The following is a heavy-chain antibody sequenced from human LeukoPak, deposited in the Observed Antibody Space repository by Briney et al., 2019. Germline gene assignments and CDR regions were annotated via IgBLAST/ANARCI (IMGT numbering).Heavy chain of an antibody. CDR3: ARDREDSYNSGDLDY. Sequence: PGGSLRLSFAASGFTFSTYGMHWVRQAPGKGLEWVAVISYDGSNKYYADSVKGRFTISRDNSKNTLYLQMNSLRAEDTAVYYCARDREDSYNSGDLDYWGQGTLVTVSS. J-gene: IGHJ4*02. D-gene: IGHD5-24*01. V-gene: IGHV3-30*19. CDR2: ISYDGSNK. CDR1: GFTFSTYG.